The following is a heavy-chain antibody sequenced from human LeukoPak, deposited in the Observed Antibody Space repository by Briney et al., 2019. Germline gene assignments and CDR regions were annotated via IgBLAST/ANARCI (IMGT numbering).Heavy chain of an antibody. CDR2: ISSSSSYI. CDR1: GFTVSSNY. D-gene: IGHD4-17*01. CDR3: ASSFPTVTTLDY. V-gene: IGHV3-21*01. J-gene: IGHJ4*02. Sequence: NPGGSLRLSCAASGFTVSSNYMNWVRQAPGKGLEWVSSISSSSSYIYYADSVKGRFTISRDNAKNSLYLQMNSLRAEDTAVYYCASSFPTVTTLDYWGQGTLVTVSS.